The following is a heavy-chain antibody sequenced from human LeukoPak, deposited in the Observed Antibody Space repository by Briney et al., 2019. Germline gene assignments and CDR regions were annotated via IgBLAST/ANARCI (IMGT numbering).Heavy chain of an antibody. Sequence: GGSLRLSCAASGFTVTSNYMTWVRQAPGKGLEWVAIIYSGGYTDYADSVKGRFTISRDNSKNTLYLQMNSLRAEDTAVYYCARRLEYSGSKGVFDYWGQGTLVTVSS. CDR3: ARRLEYSGSKGVFDY. CDR2: IYSGGYT. D-gene: IGHD1-26*01. V-gene: IGHV3-66*01. J-gene: IGHJ4*02. CDR1: GFTVTSNY.